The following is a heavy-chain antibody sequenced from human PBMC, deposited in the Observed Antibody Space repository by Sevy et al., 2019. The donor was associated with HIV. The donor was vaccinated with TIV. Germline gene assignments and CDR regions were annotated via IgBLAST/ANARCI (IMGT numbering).Heavy chain of an antibody. Sequence: GGSLRLSCAASGFTFSSYDMNWVRQAPGRGLEWVSYISSSRSSIYYADSVKGRFTISRDNPKNSLYLEMNSLRVEDTAVYYCARDLPGDTRMDVWGQGTTVTVS. CDR2: ISSSRSSI. CDR1: GFTFSSYD. CDR3: ARDLPGDTRMDV. D-gene: IGHD3-22*01. J-gene: IGHJ6*02. V-gene: IGHV3-48*03.